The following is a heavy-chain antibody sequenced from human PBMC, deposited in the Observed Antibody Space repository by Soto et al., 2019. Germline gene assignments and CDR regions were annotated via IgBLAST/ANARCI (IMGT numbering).Heavy chain of an antibody. Sequence: SVKVSCKASGGTFSSYAISWVRQAPGQGLEWMGGIIPIFGTANYAQKFQGRVTITADESTSTAYMELSSLRSEDTAVYYCASTYYYDSSGPFDYWGQGTTVTVSS. CDR1: GGTFSSYA. V-gene: IGHV1-69*13. D-gene: IGHD3-22*01. J-gene: IGHJ4*03. CDR2: IIPIFGTA. CDR3: ASTYYYDSSGPFDY.